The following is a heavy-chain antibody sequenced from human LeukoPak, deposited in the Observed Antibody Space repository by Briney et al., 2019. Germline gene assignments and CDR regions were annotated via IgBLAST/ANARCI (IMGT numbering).Heavy chain of an antibody. D-gene: IGHD2-2*01. CDR2: ISHDGSKR. V-gene: IGHV3-30-3*02. CDR3: AKCDIVVVPAAIADY. J-gene: IGHJ4*02. Sequence: GGSLRLSCEASGFTFTSHSMNWVRQVPGKGLAWVALISHDGSKRYYADSVKGRFTISRDNSMNILSLQMSGLRVEDTAVYYCAKCDIVVVPAAIADYWGQGTLVTVSS. CDR1: GFTFTSHS.